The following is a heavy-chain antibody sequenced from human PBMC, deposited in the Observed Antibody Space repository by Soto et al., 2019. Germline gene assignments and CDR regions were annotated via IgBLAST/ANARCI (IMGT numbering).Heavy chain of an antibody. CDR2: IYYSGST. CDR1: GGSISSYY. Sequence: SETLSLTCTVSGGSISSYYWSWIRQPPGKGLEWIGYIYYSGSTNYNPSLKSRVTISVDTSKNQFSLKLSSVTAADTAVYYCARDLGPKYYDFWSGYYRPSSWFDPWGQGTLVTVSS. V-gene: IGHV4-59*01. J-gene: IGHJ5*02. D-gene: IGHD3-3*01. CDR3: ARDLGPKYYDFWSGYYRPSSWFDP.